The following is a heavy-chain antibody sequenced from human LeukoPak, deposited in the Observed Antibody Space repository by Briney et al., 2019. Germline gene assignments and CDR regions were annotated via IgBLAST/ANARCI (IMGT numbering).Heavy chain of an antibody. V-gene: IGHV3-30-3*01. CDR1: GFTFSSYA. Sequence: GGSLRLSCAASGFTFSSYAMHWVRQAPGKGLEWEAVISYDGSNKYYADSVKGRFTISRDNSKNTLYLQMNSLRAEDTAVYYCARDINWDGDTAMPNDYWGQGTLVTVSS. CDR3: ARDINWDGDTAMPNDY. D-gene: IGHD5-18*01. CDR2: ISYDGSNK. J-gene: IGHJ4*02.